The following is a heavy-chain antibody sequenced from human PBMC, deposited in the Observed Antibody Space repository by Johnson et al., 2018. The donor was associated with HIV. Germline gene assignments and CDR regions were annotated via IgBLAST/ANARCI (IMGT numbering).Heavy chain of an antibody. CDR2: ISYDGSSN. CDR3: TTRFIAARAFDI. Sequence: VQVLESGGGVVRPGGSLRLSCEVFGFIFDDYGLSWVRQAPGKGLEWVAVISYDGSSNFHIDSVKGRFTISRDNSKNTLYLQMNSLKTEDTAVYYCTTRFIAARAFDIWGQGTMVTASS. J-gene: IGHJ3*02. D-gene: IGHD6-6*01. V-gene: IGHV3-30*03. CDR1: GFIFDDYG.